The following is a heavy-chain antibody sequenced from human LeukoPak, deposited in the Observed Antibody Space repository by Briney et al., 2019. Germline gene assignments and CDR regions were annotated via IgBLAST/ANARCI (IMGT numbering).Heavy chain of an antibody. CDR1: GGSISSGSYS. CDR3: ARETNYDILTGYSYGMDV. Sequence: SQTLSLTCAVSGGSISSGSYSWSWIRQPPGKGLEWIGYIYYSGSTYYNPSPKSRVTISVDTSKNQFSLKLSSVTAADTAVYYCARETNYDILTGYSYGMDVWGQGTTVTVSS. V-gene: IGHV4-30-4*01. CDR2: IYYSGST. J-gene: IGHJ6*02. D-gene: IGHD3-9*01.